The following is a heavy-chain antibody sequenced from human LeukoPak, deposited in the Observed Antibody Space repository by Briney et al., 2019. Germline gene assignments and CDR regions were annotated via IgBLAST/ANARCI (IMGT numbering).Heavy chain of an antibody. J-gene: IGHJ4*02. CDR1: GFTFSSYG. CDR2: IRYDGSNK. CDR3: AKDALGYCSSTSCSPIDY. V-gene: IGHV3-30*02. Sequence: GGSLRLSCAASGFTFSSYGMHWVRQAPGKGLEWVAFIRYDGSNKYYADSVKGRFTISRDNSKNTLYLQMNSLRAEDTAVYYCAKDALGYCSSTSCSPIDYWGQGTLVTVSS. D-gene: IGHD2-2*01.